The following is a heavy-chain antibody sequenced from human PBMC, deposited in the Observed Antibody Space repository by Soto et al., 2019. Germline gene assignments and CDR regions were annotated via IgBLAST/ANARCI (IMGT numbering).Heavy chain of an antibody. CDR3: ARSPPRVERNNYAGGWFDP. CDR2: MNPNSGNT. Sequence: QEQLVQSGAEVKKPGASVKVSCKASGYTFTSYDINWVRQATGQGLEWMGWMNPNSGNTGYPQKFQGRVTMTRNTSISTAYMELSSLRFEDTAVYYCARSPPRVERNNYAGGWFDPWGQGTLVTVS. J-gene: IGHJ5*02. V-gene: IGHV1-8*01. CDR1: GYTFTSYD. D-gene: IGHD4-4*01.